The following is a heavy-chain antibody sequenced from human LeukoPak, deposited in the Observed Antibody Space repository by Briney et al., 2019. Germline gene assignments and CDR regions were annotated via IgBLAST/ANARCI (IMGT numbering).Heavy chain of an antibody. CDR2: IWYDGSNK. CDR3: ARMWTMIVVAPGY. D-gene: IGHD3-22*01. J-gene: IGHJ4*02. V-gene: IGHV3-33*01. CDR1: GFTFSSYG. Sequence: PGGSLRLSCAASGFTFSSYGMHWVRQAPGKGLEWVAVIWYDGSNKYYADSVKGRFTISRDNSKNTLYLQMNSLRAEDTAVYYCARMWTMIVVAPGYWGQGTLVTVSS.